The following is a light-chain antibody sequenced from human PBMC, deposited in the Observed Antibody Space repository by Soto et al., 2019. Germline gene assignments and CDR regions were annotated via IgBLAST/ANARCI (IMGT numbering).Light chain of an antibody. CDR2: GAS. Sequence: EIVMTQSPATLSVSPGERATLSCRASQSVSSTLAWYQQKPGQAPRRLIYGASTRATGIPARFSGSGSGTEFTLTISSLQSEDFAVYYCQQYNNWPLTFGQGTKV. V-gene: IGKV3-15*01. CDR3: QQYNNWPLT. J-gene: IGKJ1*01. CDR1: QSVSST.